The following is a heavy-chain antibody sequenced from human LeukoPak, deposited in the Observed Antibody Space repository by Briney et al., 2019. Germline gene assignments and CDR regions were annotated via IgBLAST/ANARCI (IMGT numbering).Heavy chain of an antibody. CDR3: ARTRYYYNSRSYGAPYYFDY. V-gene: IGHV4-39*01. CDR2: IYYSGST. CDR1: GGSISSNSYY. Sequence: SETLSLTCAVSGGSISSNSYYWGWIRQRPGKGLEWIGSIYYSGSTYYNPSLKSRVTISVDTSKNQFSLKLSSVTAADTAVYYCARTRYYYNSRSYGAPYYFDYWGQGTLVTVSS. J-gene: IGHJ4*02. D-gene: IGHD3-10*01.